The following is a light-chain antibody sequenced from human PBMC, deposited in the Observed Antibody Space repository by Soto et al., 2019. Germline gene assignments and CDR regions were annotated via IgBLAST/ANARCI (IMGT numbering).Light chain of an antibody. V-gene: IGLV1-51*02. CDR2: EDN. J-gene: IGLJ3*02. Sequence: QSVLTQPPSVSAAPGQTVTMSCSGSNSNIGNSYVSWYQQLPGTAPRLLIYEDNQRPSGIPDRFSGSKSGTSATLGITGLQSGDEADYYCGTWDSGRVWVFGGGTKLTVL. CDR1: NSNIGNSY. CDR3: GTWDSGRVWV.